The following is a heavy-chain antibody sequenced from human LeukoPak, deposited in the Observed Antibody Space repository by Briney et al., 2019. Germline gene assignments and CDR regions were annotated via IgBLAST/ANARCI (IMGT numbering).Heavy chain of an antibody. V-gene: IGHV6-1*01. Sequence: SQTLSLTCAISGDSVSSNSAAWNWIRQSPSRGLEWLGRTYYRSKWYNDYAVSVKSRITINPDTSKNQFSLQLNSVTPEDTAVYYCARGTAAGSLREPWTFDYWGQGTLVTVSS. J-gene: IGHJ4*02. D-gene: IGHD6-13*01. CDR3: ARGTAAGSLREPWTFDY. CDR2: TYYRSKWYN. CDR1: GDSVSSNSAA.